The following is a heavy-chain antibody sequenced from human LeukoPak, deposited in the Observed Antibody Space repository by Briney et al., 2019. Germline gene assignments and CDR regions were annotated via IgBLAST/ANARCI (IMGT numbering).Heavy chain of an antibody. Sequence: SETLSLTCAVYGGSFSGYYWSWIRQPPGKGLEWIGEINHSGSTNYNPSLKSRVTISVDTSKNQFSLKLSSVTAADTAIYYCARHFRLVVENWFDPWGQGTLVTVSS. CDR3: ARHFRLVVENWFDP. CDR1: GGSFSGYY. CDR2: INHSGST. D-gene: IGHD2-21*01. J-gene: IGHJ5*02. V-gene: IGHV4-34*01.